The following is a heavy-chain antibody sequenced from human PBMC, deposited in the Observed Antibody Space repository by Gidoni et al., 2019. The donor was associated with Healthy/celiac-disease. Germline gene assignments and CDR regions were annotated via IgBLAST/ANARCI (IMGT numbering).Heavy chain of an antibody. J-gene: IGHJ6*02. CDR1: GGSIRSGDYY. D-gene: IGHD3-10*01. Sequence: QVQLQESGPGLGKLAQTLSLTGTVSGGSIRSGDYYWSWYRQPPGKGLEWIGYLYSSGSTYYTPSLKSRVTISVDMSKNQFSLKLSSVTAADTAVYYCAREEVVRGISYYGMDVWGQGTTVTVSS. CDR3: AREEVVRGISYYGMDV. V-gene: IGHV4-30-4*01. CDR2: LYSSGST.